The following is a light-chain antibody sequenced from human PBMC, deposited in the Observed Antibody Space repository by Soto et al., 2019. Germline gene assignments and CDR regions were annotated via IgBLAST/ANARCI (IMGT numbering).Light chain of an antibody. CDR2: DAS. V-gene: IGKV3-11*01. CDR1: QSVNRY. J-gene: IGKJ1*01. Sequence: EIVFTQSPATLSLSPGERDTPSCLASQSVNRYLVWYQQKPGQAPRLLMYDASKRATGIPARFSGSGSGTDFTLTISSLEPEDFAVYYCQQRDIWPWTFGQGTKVDIK. CDR3: QQRDIWPWT.